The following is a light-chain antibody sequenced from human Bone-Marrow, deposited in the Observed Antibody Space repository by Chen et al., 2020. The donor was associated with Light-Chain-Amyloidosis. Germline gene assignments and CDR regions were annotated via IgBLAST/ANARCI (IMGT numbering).Light chain of an antibody. V-gene: IGLV3-21*02. J-gene: IGLJ3*02. CDR2: DDS. CDR1: NIGSTS. CDR3: QVWDRGSDRPV. Sequence: SYVLTQPSSVSVAPGQTATIACGGNNIGSTSVHWYQQTPGQAPLLVVYDDSDRPSGIPERWSGSNSGNTATLTSRRVEAGDEADYYCQVWDRGSDRPVFGGGTKLTVL.